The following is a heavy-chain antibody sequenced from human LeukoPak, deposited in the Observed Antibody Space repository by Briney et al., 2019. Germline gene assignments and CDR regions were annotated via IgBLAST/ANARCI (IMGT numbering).Heavy chain of an antibody. J-gene: IGHJ4*02. CDR3: RMWRGSGNDH. Sequence: PGGSLRLSCAASGVTFSSYWIDWVRHARGKGLVWGSRINGDGSSTSYADSVKGRFTISRDNAKNMLYLQLNSLRAADTAVYHCRMWRGSGNDHWGQGTLVTVSS. V-gene: IGHV3-74*01. D-gene: IGHD3-10*01. CDR2: INGDGSST. CDR1: GVTFSSYW.